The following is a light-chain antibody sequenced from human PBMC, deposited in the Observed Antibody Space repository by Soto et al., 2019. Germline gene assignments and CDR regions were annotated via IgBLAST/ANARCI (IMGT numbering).Light chain of an antibody. Sequence: DIQMTQSPSTLAASVGDTVTMTCRSSSKWLAWYQKKPGKAPKLLIYDVSNLERGVPPRFSGSTSGAESTLTIPGLQPDDIGTYYCQHTTDFTFGQGTKVEIK. CDR2: DVS. CDR1: SSSKW. J-gene: IGKJ2*01. V-gene: IGKV1-5*01. CDR3: QHTTDFT.